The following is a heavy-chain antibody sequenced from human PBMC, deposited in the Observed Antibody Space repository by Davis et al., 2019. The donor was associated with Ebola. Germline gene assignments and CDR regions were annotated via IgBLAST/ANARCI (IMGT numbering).Heavy chain of an antibody. CDR1: GFTFSSYS. D-gene: IGHD5-24*01. J-gene: IGHJ4*02. V-gene: IGHV3-48*04. Sequence: GGSLRLSCAASGFTFSSYSMNWVRQAPGKGLEWVSYISSSGSTIYYADSVKGRFTISRDNAKNSLYLQMTSLGAEDTAVYYCARVPGDGYSFFDYWGQGTLVTVSS. CDR3: ARVPGDGYSFFDY. CDR2: ISSSGSTI.